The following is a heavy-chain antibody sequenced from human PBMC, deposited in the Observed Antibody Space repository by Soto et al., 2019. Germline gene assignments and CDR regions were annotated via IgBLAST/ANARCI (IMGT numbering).Heavy chain of an antibody. CDR1: GGTFSSYA. CDR2: IIPIFGTA. Sequence: ASVKVSCKASGGTFSSYAISWVRQAPGQGLEWMGGIIPIFGTANYAQKFQGRVTITADESTSTAYMELSSLRSEDTAVYYCARVGSPDIVVVPAAPHEEDYYYYGMDVWGQGTTVTVSS. V-gene: IGHV1-69*13. J-gene: IGHJ6*02. CDR3: ARVGSPDIVVVPAAPHEEDYYYYGMDV. D-gene: IGHD2-2*01.